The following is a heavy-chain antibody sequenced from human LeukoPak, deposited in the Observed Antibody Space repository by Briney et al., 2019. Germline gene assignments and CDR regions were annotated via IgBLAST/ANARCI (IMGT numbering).Heavy chain of an antibody. CDR2: ISGSGGST. J-gene: IGHJ4*02. CDR1: GFIFSNYA. CDR3: AKASYDYVWGSYMR. V-gene: IGHV3-23*01. D-gene: IGHD3-16*01. Sequence: GGSLRLSCAASGFIFSNYAMSWVRQAPGKGLEWVSAISGSGGSTYYADSVKGRFTISRDNSKNTLYLQMNSLRAEDTAVYYCAKASYDYVWGSYMRWGQGTLVTVSS.